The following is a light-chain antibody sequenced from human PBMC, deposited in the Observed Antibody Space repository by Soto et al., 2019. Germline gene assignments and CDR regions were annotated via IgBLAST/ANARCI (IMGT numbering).Light chain of an antibody. Sequence: EIVMTQSPATLSVSPGERATLTCRASQSVYSNLAWYQQKPGQAPRLLIYGASTRATGIPARFSGSGSGTEFTLTISSLQSEDFAVYYCQQYNKWPPAFGQGTKVEVK. CDR1: QSVYSN. CDR3: QQYNKWPPA. V-gene: IGKV3-15*01. CDR2: GAS. J-gene: IGKJ1*01.